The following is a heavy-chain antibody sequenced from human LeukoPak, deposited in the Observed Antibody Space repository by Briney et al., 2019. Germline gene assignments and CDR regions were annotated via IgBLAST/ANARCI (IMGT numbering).Heavy chain of an antibody. V-gene: IGHV4-59*01. Sequence: SETLSLTCTVSGDSISSFYWSWIRQPPGKGLEWIGYIYYSGSTNYNPSLKSRVTISVDTSKNQFSLKLSSATAADTAFYYCARGVIAAAGRTFDYWGQGTLVTVSS. D-gene: IGHD6-13*01. CDR3: ARGVIAAAGRTFDY. CDR1: GDSISSFY. CDR2: IYYSGST. J-gene: IGHJ4*02.